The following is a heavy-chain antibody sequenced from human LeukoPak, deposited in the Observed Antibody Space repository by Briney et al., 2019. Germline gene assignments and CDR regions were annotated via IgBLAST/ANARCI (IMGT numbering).Heavy chain of an antibody. CDR2: ISSSSSYI. J-gene: IGHJ4*02. V-gene: IGHV3-21*01. CDR1: GFTFSSYA. CDR3: ASLSVREVAGLDY. Sequence: GGSLRLSCAASGFTFSSYAMSWVRQAPGKGLEWVSSISSSSSYIYYADSVKGRFTISRDNAKNSLYLQMNSLRAEDTAVYYCASLSVREVAGLDYWGQGTLVTVSS. D-gene: IGHD6-19*01.